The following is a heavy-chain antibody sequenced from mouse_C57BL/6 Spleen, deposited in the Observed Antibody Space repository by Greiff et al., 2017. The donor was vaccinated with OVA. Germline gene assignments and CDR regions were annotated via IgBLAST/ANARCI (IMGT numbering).Heavy chain of an antibody. CDR2: IDPTDCFT. D-gene: IGHD1-1*01. CDR3: ARDYGSPFAD. J-gene: IGHJ3*01. CDR1: GYTFTRYW. Sequence: QVQLQQPGAELVMPGASVQLSCKASGYTFTRYWLHWVKQRPGQGLEWIGEIDPTDCFTNYNQKFKGTSKLTVDKSTSAAYMQLSSLTSEDSAVYYSARDYGSPFADWGQGTLVTVSA. V-gene: IGHV1-69*01.